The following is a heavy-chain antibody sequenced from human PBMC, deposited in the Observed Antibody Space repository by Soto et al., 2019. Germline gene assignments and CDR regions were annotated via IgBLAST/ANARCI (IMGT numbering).Heavy chain of an antibody. J-gene: IGHJ6*02. D-gene: IGHD2-15*01. CDR3: TRDIVVVAPWYFYYGMDV. CDR2: IRSKAYGGTT. CDR1: GFTFGDYA. Sequence: TGGSLRLSCTASGFTFGDYAMSWVRQAPGKGREWVGFIRSKAYGGTTEYAASVKGRFTISRDDSKSIAYLQMNSLKTEDTAVYYCTRDIVVVAPWYFYYGMDVWRQGTTVTVSS. V-gene: IGHV3-49*04.